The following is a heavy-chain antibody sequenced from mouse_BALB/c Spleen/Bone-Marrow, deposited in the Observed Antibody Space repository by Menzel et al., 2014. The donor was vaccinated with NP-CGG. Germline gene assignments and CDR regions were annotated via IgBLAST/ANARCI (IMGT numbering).Heavy chain of an antibody. Sequence: EVQLQQSGPELVKPGASVKMSCKASGYTFTSYVMHWVKQKPGQGLEWIGYINPYNDGTKYNEKFKGMATLTTDRSSSTAYMELSSLTSEDSAVYYCAKGGNYRYDFDYWGQGTTLTVSS. J-gene: IGHJ2*01. CDR2: INPYNDGT. V-gene: IGHV1-14*01. D-gene: IGHD2-14*01. CDR1: GYTFTSYV. CDR3: AKGGNYRYDFDY.